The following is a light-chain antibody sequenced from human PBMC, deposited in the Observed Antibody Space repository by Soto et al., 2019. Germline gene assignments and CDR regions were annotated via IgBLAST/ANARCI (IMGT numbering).Light chain of an antibody. CDR2: GNT. CDR1: GSNIGAGFD. V-gene: IGLV1-40*01. CDR3: QSYDTGLRGPVV. Sequence: QSVLTQPPSLSGAPGQNIIISCTGGGSNIGAGFDVHWYQQLPGTAPKLLIYGNTNRPSGVPDRFSGSKSGTSASLVITGLQAEDEADYYCQSYDTGLRGPVVFGGGTKLTVL. J-gene: IGLJ2*01.